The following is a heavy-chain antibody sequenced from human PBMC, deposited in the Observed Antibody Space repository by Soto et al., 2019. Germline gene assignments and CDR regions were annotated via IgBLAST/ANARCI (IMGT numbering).Heavy chain of an antibody. V-gene: IGHV4-34*01. CDR2: INHSGST. J-gene: IGHJ5*02. D-gene: IGHD5-18*01. CDR3: ARGTDTAMVTGWFDP. Sequence: QVQLQQWGAGLLKPSETLSLTCAVYGGSFSGYYWSWIRQPPGKGLEWIGEINHSGSTNYNPSLKSRVTISVATSKNQFSLKLSSVTAADTAVYYCARGTDTAMVTGWFDPWGQGTLVTVSS. CDR1: GGSFSGYY.